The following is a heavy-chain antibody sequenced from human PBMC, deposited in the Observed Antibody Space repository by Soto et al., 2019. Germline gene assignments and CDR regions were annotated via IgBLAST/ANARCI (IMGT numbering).Heavy chain of an antibody. D-gene: IGHD3-9*01. V-gene: IGHV4-39*01. CDR2: IYYSGST. CDR1: GGSISSSRYY. CDR3: ARLEGLATISYYFDF. J-gene: IGHJ4*02. Sequence: PSETLSLTCSVSGGSISSSRYYGGWIRQPPGKGLEWIGSIYYSGSTYYNPSLKSRVTISIDKSKNPFSLKLSSLTAEDTAVYFCARLEGLATISYYFDFWGQGTLVTVSS.